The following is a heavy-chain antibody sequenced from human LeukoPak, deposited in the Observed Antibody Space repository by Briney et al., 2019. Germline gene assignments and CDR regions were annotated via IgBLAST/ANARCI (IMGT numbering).Heavy chain of an antibody. CDR2: VRYDGSDK. CDR1: GFTFSGFG. J-gene: IGHJ4*02. CDR3: AKERDTAMVTIDY. Sequence: PGGSLRLSCAASGFTFSGFGMHWVRRAPGKGLEWVAFVRYDGSDKYYTDSVEGRFTISRDNSKNTVYLQMKSLRAEDTAVYYCAKERDTAMVTIDYWGQGTLVTVSS. D-gene: IGHD5-18*01. V-gene: IGHV3-30*02.